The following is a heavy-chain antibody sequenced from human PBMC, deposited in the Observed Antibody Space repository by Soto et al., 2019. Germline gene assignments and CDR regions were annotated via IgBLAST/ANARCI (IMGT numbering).Heavy chain of an antibody. CDR1: GYTFTGYY. CDR3: ARGLVPAAIVGYYYYMDV. D-gene: IGHD2-2*01. Sequence: QVQLVQSGAEVKKPGASVKVSCKASGYTFTGYYMHWVRQAPGQGLEWMGWINPNSGGTNYAQTFQGWVTRTRDTSISTAYMELSRLGSDAKAVYYWARGLVPAAIVGYYYYMDVWGKGTTVTVSS. J-gene: IGHJ6*03. CDR2: INPNSGGT. V-gene: IGHV1-2*04.